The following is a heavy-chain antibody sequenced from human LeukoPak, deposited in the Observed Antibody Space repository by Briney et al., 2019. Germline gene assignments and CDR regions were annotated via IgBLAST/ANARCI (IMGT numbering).Heavy chain of an antibody. CDR3: ARVDYGGFDY. V-gene: IGHV3-73*01. J-gene: IGHJ4*02. CDR2: IRSKANSYAT. D-gene: IGHD4-23*01. Sequence: GSLRLSCAASGFTFSGSAMHWVRQASGKGLEWVGRIRSKANSYATAYAASVKGRFTISRDNSKNSLYLQMNSLRAEDTAVYYCARVDYGGFDYWGQGTLVTFSS. CDR1: GFTFSGSA.